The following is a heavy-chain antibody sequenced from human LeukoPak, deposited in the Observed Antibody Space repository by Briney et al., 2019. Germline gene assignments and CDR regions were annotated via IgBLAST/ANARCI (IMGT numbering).Heavy chain of an antibody. Sequence: GGSLRLSCAASGFTFSSYSMNWVRQAPGKGLEWVSSISSSSSYIYYADSVKGRFTISRDNAKNSLYLQMNSLRAEDTAVYYCARLSSGGDYFSHWGQGTLVTVSS. CDR3: ARLSSGGDYFSH. CDR2: ISSSSSYI. J-gene: IGHJ4*02. V-gene: IGHV3-21*01. CDR1: GFTFSSYS. D-gene: IGHD4-17*01.